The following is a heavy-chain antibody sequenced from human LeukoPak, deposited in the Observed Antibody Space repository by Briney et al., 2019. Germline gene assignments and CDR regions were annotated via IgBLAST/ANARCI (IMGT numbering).Heavy chain of an antibody. CDR2: IYYSGTT. D-gene: IGHD6-19*01. V-gene: IGHV4-59*01. Sequence: SETLSLTCTVSGGSMSSYYWSWIRQPPGKGLEWIGYIYYSGTTNYNPSLESRVTISVDTSKNQFSLKLNSVTVADTALYYCARGEMRYSSGWYLGYWGQGTLVTVSS. CDR1: GGSMSSYY. J-gene: IGHJ4*02. CDR3: ARGEMRYSSGWYLGY.